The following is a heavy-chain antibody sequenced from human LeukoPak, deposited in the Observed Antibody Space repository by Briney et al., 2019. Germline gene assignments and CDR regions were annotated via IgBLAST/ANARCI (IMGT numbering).Heavy chain of an antibody. D-gene: IGHD2-2*01. CDR3: ARVGCSSTSCYFFDY. CDR1: GFTFSSYA. Sequence: QAGGSLRLPCAASGFTFSSYAMHWVRQAPGKGLEWVAVISYDGSNKYYADSVKGRFTISRDNSKNTLYLQMNSLRAEDTAVYYCARVGCSSTSCYFFDYWGQGTLVTVSS. CDR2: ISYDGSNK. V-gene: IGHV3-30-3*01. J-gene: IGHJ4*02.